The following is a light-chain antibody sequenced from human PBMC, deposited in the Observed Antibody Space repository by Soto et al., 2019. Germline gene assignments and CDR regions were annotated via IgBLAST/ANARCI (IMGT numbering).Light chain of an antibody. J-gene: IGKJ4*01. V-gene: IGKV3-20*01. CDR1: QSVSRNY. CDR2: DAS. CDR3: QQFSSYPLT. Sequence: EIVLTQSPGTLSLSPGERATLSCRASQSVSRNYLPWYQQNPGQATRLLIYDASSRATGIPDTFSGGGSGTDFTLNISRLEPEDCAVYYCQQFSSYPLTFGGGTKV.